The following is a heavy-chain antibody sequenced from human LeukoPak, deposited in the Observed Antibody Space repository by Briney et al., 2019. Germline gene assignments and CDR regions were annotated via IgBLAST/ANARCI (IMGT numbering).Heavy chain of an antibody. Sequence: GGSLRLSCAASGFTFSSYGMHWVRQAPGKGLEWVAVISYDGSNKYYADSVKGRFTISRDNSKNTLYLQMNSLRAEDTAVYYCAKDSHQWLPPYYFDYWGQGTLVTVSS. J-gene: IGHJ4*02. CDR3: AKDSHQWLPPYYFDY. CDR1: GFTFSSYG. CDR2: ISYDGSNK. V-gene: IGHV3-30*18. D-gene: IGHD6-19*01.